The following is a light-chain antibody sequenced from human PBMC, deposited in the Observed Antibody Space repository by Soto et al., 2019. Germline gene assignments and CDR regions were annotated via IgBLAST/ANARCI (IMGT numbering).Light chain of an antibody. CDR1: QNIDSY. CDR3: QQTYGTPWT. J-gene: IGKJ1*01. Sequence: DIQMTQSPSSLSASVGDRVAITCRASQNIDSYLNWYQQRPGKAPKLLIHDASSLQSGVPSRFSGSGSGTDFALTINSLQPEDFATIYCQQTYGTPWTFGQGTKVDIK. V-gene: IGKV1-39*01. CDR2: DAS.